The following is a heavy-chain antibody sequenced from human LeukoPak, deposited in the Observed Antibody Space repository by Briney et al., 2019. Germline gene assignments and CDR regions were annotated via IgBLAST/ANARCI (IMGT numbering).Heavy chain of an antibody. J-gene: IGHJ5*02. CDR2: ISTYNGDT. CDR1: GYTFTNHG. Sequence: ASVKVSCKASGYTFTNHGISWVRQAPGQGLEWMGWISTYNGDTKYAQRLQGRITLTSDTSTNTVYMEVRSLKSDDTAVYCCARDLAFLPVPAANGWLDPWGQGTLVTVSS. V-gene: IGHV1-18*04. CDR3: ARDLAFLPVPAANGWLDP. D-gene: IGHD6-19*01.